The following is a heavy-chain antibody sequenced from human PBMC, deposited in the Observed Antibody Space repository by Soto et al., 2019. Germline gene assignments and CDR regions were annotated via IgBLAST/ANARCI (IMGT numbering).Heavy chain of an antibody. CDR2: INPSGST. CDR1: GYTFTSYY. V-gene: IGHV1-46*03. D-gene: IGHD2-15*01. Sequence: QVQLVQSGAEVKKPGASVKVSCKASGYTFTSYYLHWVRQAPGQGLEWMGIINPSGSTTYAQKFQGRVTRTRDTSTSTVYMGRSSLRSEATAVYYCARVYCSGGGCYSIDYWGQGTLVTVSS. J-gene: IGHJ4*02. CDR3: ARVYCSGGGCYSIDY.